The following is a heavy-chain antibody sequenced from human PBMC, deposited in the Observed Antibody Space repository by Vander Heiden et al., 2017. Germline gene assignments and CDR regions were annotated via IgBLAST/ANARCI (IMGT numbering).Heavy chain of an antibody. CDR2: IYYNGST. Sequence: QLQLQESSPGLVKPSETLSLTCIVSGGSIRTSHYFWGWIRQPPGKGLEWIANIYYNGSTFYNPSLRSRATISRDTSKNHFSLKLSSVTAADTAVYYCARWDYGGNSNTFDIWGQGTVITVSS. CDR3: ARWDYGGNSNTFDI. V-gene: IGHV4-39*02. D-gene: IGHD4-17*01. J-gene: IGHJ3*02. CDR1: GGSIRTSHYF.